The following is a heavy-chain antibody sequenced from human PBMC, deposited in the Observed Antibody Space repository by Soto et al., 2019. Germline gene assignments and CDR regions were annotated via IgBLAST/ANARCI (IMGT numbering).Heavy chain of an antibody. D-gene: IGHD5-18*01. CDR1: GGSISSGDYY. Sequence: SETLSLTCTVSGGSISSGDYYWSWIRQPPGKGLEWIGYIYYSGSTYYNPSLKSRVTIPVDTSKNQFSLKLSSVTAADTAVYYCAREGAMVMDAGYYYGMDVWGQGTTVTVSS. CDR2: IYYSGST. J-gene: IGHJ6*02. CDR3: AREGAMVMDAGYYYGMDV. V-gene: IGHV4-30-4*01.